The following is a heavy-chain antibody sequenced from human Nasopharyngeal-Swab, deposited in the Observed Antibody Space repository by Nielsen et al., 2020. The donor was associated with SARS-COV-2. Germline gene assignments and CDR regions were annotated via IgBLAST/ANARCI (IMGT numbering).Heavy chain of an antibody. CDR1: GFTFSNYG. V-gene: IGHV3-30*18. Sequence: GGSLRLSCVASGFTFSNYGMHWVRQAPGKGLEWVAIISYDGSNKYHADSVKSRFTISKDNSKNTLYLQMSSLRADDTAVYYCAKERFYSGSGKYPRDFDYWGQGTLVTVSS. CDR3: AKERFYSGSGKYPRDFDY. CDR2: ISYDGSNK. D-gene: IGHD3-10*01. J-gene: IGHJ4*02.